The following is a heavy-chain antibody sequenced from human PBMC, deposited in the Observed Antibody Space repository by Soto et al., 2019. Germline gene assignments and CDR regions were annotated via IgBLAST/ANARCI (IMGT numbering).Heavy chain of an antibody. V-gene: IGHV4-34*01. Sequence: SETLSLTCAVYGGSFSGYYWSWIRQPPGKGLEWIGEINHSGSTNYNPSLKSRVTISVDTSKNQFSLKLSSVTAADTAVYYCARGPGYDFWSGYYTGYYYYGMDVWGQGTTVPVSS. CDR1: GGSFSGYY. D-gene: IGHD3-3*01. CDR3: ARGPGYDFWSGYYTGYYYYGMDV. J-gene: IGHJ6*02. CDR2: INHSGST.